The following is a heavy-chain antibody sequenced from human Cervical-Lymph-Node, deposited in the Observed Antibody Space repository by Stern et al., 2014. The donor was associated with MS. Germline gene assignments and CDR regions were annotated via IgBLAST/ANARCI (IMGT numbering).Heavy chain of an antibody. V-gene: IGHV3-11*01. J-gene: IGHJ4*02. CDR1: GFTFGDYY. D-gene: IGHD1-26*01. Sequence: VQLVDSGGGLVKPGGSLRLSCSASGFTFGDYYMSWIRQAPGRGLDCISYIIDTDNTRYYASSLNVRFPLSMVNANNSLYLIMHSLRVDDTAVYYCSRLSHGTYGRHFDSWGRGTLVTVSS. CDR2: IIDTDNTR. CDR3: SRLSHGTYGRHFDS.